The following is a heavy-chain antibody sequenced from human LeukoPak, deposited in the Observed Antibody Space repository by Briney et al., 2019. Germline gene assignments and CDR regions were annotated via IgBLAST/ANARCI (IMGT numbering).Heavy chain of an antibody. CDR2: ISAYNGNT. Sequence: GASVKVSCKASGYTFTSYGISWVRQAPGQGLGWMGWISAYNGNTNYAQKLQGRVTMTTDTSTSTAYMELRSLRSDDTAVYYCASVRSGSHWDYFDYWGQGTLVTVSS. CDR3: ASVRSGSHWDYFDY. CDR1: GYTFTSYG. J-gene: IGHJ4*02. D-gene: IGHD1-26*01. V-gene: IGHV1-18*01.